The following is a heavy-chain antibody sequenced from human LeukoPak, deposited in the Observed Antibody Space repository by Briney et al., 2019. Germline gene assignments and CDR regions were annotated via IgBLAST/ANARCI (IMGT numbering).Heavy chain of an antibody. CDR3: ARKDGDI. J-gene: IGHJ3*02. CDR2: IDASGST. V-gene: IGHV4-4*07. Sequence: ASETLSLTCTVSGVSVRSYFWIWIRQPAGRGLEWIGRIDASGSTNFNPSLKSRVTMSMDSSKNEFSLKLSSVTAADTALYYCARKDGDIWGQGTRVTVSS. D-gene: IGHD5-24*01. CDR1: GVSVRSYF.